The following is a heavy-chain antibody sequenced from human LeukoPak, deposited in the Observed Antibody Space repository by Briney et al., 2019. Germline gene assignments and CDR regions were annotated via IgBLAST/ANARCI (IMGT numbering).Heavy chain of an antibody. J-gene: IGHJ3*02. CDR2: ISTSSSYI. Sequence: GGSLRLSCTVSGFTVSSNSWNWVRRAPGKGLEWVSSISTSSSYIYYADSVRGRFTISRDNAKNSLYRQMNSLRAEDTALYYCARSVGERDAFDIWGQGTMVTVSS. CDR3: ARSVGERDAFDI. V-gene: IGHV3-21*04. CDR1: GFTVSSNS. D-gene: IGHD3-16*01.